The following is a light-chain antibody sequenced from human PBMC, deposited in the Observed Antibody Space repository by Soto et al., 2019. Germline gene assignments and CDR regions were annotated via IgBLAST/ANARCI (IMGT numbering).Light chain of an antibody. CDR3: QQYGGSPPYT. V-gene: IGKV3-20*01. CDR1: QSVSSIY. J-gene: IGKJ2*01. Sequence: EIVLTQSPGTLSLSPGERATLSCRASQSVSSIYLAWYQQKPGQAPRLLIYRPSSRATGIPDRFSGSGSGTDFTITISRLEPEDFAVYYCQQYGGSPPYTFGQGTKLEIK. CDR2: RPS.